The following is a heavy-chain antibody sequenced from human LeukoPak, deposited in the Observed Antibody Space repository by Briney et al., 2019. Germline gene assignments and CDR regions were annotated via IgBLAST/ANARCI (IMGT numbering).Heavy chain of an antibody. V-gene: IGHV4-34*01. Sequence: PSETLSLTCAVYGGSFSGYYWSWIRQPPGKGLEWIGEINHSGSTNYNPSLKSRVTMSLDTSRNQFSLKMSTVTAADTAVYYCSREQYTSGGSGWFGMDVWGQGTTVTVSS. D-gene: IGHD6-19*01. CDR1: GGSFSGYY. J-gene: IGHJ6*02. CDR2: INHSGST. CDR3: SREQYTSGGSGWFGMDV.